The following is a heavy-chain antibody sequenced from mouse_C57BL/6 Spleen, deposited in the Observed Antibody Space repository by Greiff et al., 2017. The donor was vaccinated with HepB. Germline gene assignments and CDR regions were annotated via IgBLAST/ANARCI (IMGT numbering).Heavy chain of an antibody. Sequence: VQLQQSGAELVRPGTSVKVSCKASGYAFTNYLIEWVKQRPGQGLEWIGVINPGSGGTNYNEKFKGKATLTADKSSSTAYMQLSSLTSEDSAVYFCAGSVGDYPFAYWGQGTLVTVSA. CDR2: INPGSGGT. D-gene: IGHD2-4*01. J-gene: IGHJ3*01. V-gene: IGHV1-54*01. CDR1: GYAFTNYL. CDR3: AGSVGDYPFAY.